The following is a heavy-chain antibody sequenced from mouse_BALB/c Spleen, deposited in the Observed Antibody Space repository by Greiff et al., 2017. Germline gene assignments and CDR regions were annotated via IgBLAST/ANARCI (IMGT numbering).Heavy chain of an antibody. D-gene: IGHD2-1*01. CDR1: GFTFSSYG. J-gene: IGHJ4*01. CDR3: ARDPLYGNYVSYAMDY. Sequence: DVHLVESGGGLVQPGGSLKLSCAASGFTFSSYGMSWVRQTPDKRLELVATINSNGGSTYYPDSVKGRFTISRDNAKNTLYLQMSSLKSEDTAMYYCARDPLYGNYVSYAMDYWGQGTSVTVSS. V-gene: IGHV5-6-3*01. CDR2: INSNGGST.